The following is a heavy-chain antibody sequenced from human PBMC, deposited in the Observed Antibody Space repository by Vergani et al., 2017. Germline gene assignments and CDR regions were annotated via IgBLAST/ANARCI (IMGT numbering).Heavy chain of an antibody. CDR3: AKENTVAVATPRYYNGLDV. V-gene: IGHV1-69*13. CDR2: HLPKFGTA. Sequence: QVHLVQSGTEVKKPGSSVKVSCKASGGSLSSSVITWVRQAPGQGLEWMGRHLPKFGTANYAQKFQGRVTITADESTSTSYLALSSLTSDDTAGYYCAKENTVAVATPRYYNGLDVWGQGTTVTVSS. D-gene: IGHD6-19*01. CDR1: GGSLSSSV. J-gene: IGHJ6*02.